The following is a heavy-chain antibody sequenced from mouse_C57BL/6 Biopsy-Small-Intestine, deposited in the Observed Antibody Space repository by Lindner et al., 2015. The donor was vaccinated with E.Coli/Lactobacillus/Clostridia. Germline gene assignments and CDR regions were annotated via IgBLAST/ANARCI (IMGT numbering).Heavy chain of an antibody. V-gene: IGHV1-82*01. J-gene: IGHJ2*01. Sequence: QLQESGPELVKPGASVKISCKASGYAFSNSWMNWVKQRPGKGLEWIGRIYPGDGDTNYNGKFKGKATLTADKSSSTAYMQLSSLTSGDSAVYFCARRGGNYGYFDYWGQGTTLTVSS. CDR1: GYAFSNSW. D-gene: IGHD2-1*01. CDR3: ARRGGNYGYFDY. CDR2: IYPGDGDT.